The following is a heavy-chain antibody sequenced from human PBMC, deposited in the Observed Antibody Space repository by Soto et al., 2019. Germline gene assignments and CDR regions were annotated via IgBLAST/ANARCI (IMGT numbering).Heavy chain of an antibody. CDR2: IYRSGST. CDR1: GYSISSGYY. J-gene: IGHJ4*02. Sequence: SETVSLTCAVSGYSISSGYYWGWIRQPPGKGLEWIGSIYRSGSTYYNPSLKSPVTISVDTSKNQFSLRLSSVTAADTAVYYCARVRGNWDYNYFDYWGQGTLVTVSS. CDR3: ARVRGNWDYNYFDY. V-gene: IGHV4-38-2*01. D-gene: IGHD1-7*01.